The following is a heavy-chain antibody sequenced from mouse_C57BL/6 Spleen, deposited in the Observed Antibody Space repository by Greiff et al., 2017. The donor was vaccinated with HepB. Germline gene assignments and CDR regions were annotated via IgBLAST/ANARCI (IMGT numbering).Heavy chain of an antibody. V-gene: IGHV1-22*01. CDR3: ARGFITTVVATKAMDY. J-gene: IGHJ4*01. D-gene: IGHD1-1*01. CDR1: GYTFTDYN. CDR2: INPNNGGT. Sequence: EVQLQQSGPELVKPGASVKMSCKASGYTFTDYNMHWVKQSHGKSLEWIGYINPNNGGTSYNQKFKGKATLTVNKSSSTAYMELRSLTSEDSAVYYCARGFITTVVATKAMDYWGQGTSVTVSS.